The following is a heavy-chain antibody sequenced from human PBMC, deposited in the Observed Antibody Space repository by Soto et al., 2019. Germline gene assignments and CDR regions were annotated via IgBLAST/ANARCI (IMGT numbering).Heavy chain of an antibody. D-gene: IGHD6-6*01. CDR1: GYSFTSYW. J-gene: IGHJ6*02. CDR2: IDPSDSYT. CDR3: ASRKYSSPQGQIYYYGMDV. Sequence: GESLKISCKGSGYSFTSYWISWVRQMPGKGLEWMGRIDPSDSYTNYSPSFQGHVTISADKSISTAYLQWSSLKASDTAMYYCASRKYSSPQGQIYYYGMDVWGQGTTVTVSS. V-gene: IGHV5-10-1*01.